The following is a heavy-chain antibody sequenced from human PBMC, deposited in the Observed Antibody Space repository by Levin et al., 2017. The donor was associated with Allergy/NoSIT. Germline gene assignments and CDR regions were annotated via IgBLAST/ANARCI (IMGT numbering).Heavy chain of an antibody. CDR1: GFTFSSYW. CDR2: VNEDGRGT. V-gene: IGHV3-74*01. J-gene: IGHJ4*02. CDR3: ARDLSLWRLDY. D-gene: IGHD2-21*01. Sequence: GGSLRLSCAASGFTFSSYWMHWVRQAPGKGLVWVSRVNEDGRGTNYYADSVKGRFTISRDNAKNTVYLQMNSLRAEDTAVYYCARDLSLWRLDYWGRGILVTVSS.